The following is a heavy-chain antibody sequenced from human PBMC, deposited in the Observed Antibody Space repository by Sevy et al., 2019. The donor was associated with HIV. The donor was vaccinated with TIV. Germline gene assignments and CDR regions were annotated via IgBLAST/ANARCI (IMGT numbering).Heavy chain of an antibody. Sequence: SETLSLTCTVSGGSISSYYWSWIRQPTGKGLEWIGRIYTSGSTNYNPSLKSRVTMSVDTSKNQFSLKLSSVTAADTAVHYCARERGRSSWYEGNNYYYYGMDVWGQGTTVTVSS. CDR1: GGSISSYY. CDR3: ARERGRSSWYEGNNYYYYGMDV. D-gene: IGHD6-13*01. V-gene: IGHV4-4*07. CDR2: IYTSGST. J-gene: IGHJ6*02.